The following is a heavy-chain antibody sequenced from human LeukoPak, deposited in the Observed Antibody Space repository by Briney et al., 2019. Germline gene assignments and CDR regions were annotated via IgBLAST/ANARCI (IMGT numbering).Heavy chain of an antibody. Sequence: PGGSLRLSCAASGFTFSSYSMNWVRQAPGKGLEWVSYISSSSSTIYYADSVKGRFTISRDNAKNSLYLQMNSLRAEDTAVYYCARDLPYCSSTSCLFDYWGQGTLVTVSS. D-gene: IGHD2-2*01. CDR2: ISSSSSTI. CDR3: ARDLPYCSSTSCLFDY. V-gene: IGHV3-48*04. J-gene: IGHJ4*02. CDR1: GFTFSSYS.